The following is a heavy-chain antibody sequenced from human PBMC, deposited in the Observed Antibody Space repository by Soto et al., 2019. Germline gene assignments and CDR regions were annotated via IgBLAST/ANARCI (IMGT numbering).Heavy chain of an antibody. CDR1: GFNFRDYY. J-gene: IGHJ4*02. Sequence: PGGSLRLSCAASGFNFRDYYMSWIRQAPGKGLEWVSYISAGSSDTNYADSVKGRFTISRDNSENTVYLQMNSLRAEGTAVYYCAKGSRSSGWYTDYWGQGTLVTVSS. CDR2: ISAGSSDT. CDR3: AKGSRSSGWYTDY. D-gene: IGHD6-19*01. V-gene: IGHV3-11*05.